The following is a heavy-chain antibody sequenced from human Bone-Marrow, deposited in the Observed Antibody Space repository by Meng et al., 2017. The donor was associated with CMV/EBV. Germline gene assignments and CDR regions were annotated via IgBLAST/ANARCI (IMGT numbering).Heavy chain of an antibody. Sequence: GESLKISCAASGFSFSSYTVNWVRQAPGKGLEWVAFIRYDGSNKYYADSVKGRFTISRDNSKNTLYLQMNSLRAEDTAVYYCAKDWYYYYGMDVWGQGNTVTVSS. CDR1: GFSFSSYT. J-gene: IGHJ6*02. CDR2: IRYDGSNK. V-gene: IGHV3-30*02. CDR3: AKDWYYYYGMDV.